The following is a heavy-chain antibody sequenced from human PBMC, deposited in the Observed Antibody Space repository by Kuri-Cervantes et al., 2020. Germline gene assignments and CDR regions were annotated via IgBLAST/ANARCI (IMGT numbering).Heavy chain of an antibody. CDR3: AGDLAWVVVAAVLDVDAFDI. CDR1: GYTFTSYG. V-gene: IGHV1-18*01. CDR2: ISAYNGNT. J-gene: IGHJ3*02. D-gene: IGHD2-15*01. Sequence: ASVKVSCKASGYTFTSYGISWVRQAPGQGLEWMGWISAYNGNTNYAQKLQGRVTMTTDTSTSTAYMELRSLRSDDTAVYYCAGDLAWVVVAAVLDVDAFDIWGQGTLVTVSS.